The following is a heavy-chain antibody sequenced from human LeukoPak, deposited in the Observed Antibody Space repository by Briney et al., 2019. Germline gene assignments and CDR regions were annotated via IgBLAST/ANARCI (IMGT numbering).Heavy chain of an antibody. D-gene: IGHD6-19*01. CDR1: GFTFDDYA. CDR2: ISWNSGSI. CDR3: AKDAVAVAGIGWFDP. Sequence: GRSLRLSCAASGFTFDDYAMHWVRQAPGKGLEWVSGISWNSGSIGYADSVKGRFTISRDNAKNSLYLQMNSLRAEDTALYYCAKDAVAVAGIGWFDPWGQGTLVTVSP. J-gene: IGHJ5*02. V-gene: IGHV3-9*01.